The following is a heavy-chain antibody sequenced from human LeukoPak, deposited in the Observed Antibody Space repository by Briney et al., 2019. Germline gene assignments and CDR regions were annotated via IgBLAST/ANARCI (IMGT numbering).Heavy chain of an antibody. CDR1: GHNFPNNW. D-gene: IGHD3-16*01. CDR2: IYPGDSDT. J-gene: IGHJ4*02. V-gene: IGHV5-51*01. CDR3: ARGFVRDY. Sequence: PGESLKISCKGFGHNFPNNWIAWVRQMPGKGLEWMGIIYPGDSDTRYSPSFQGQVSISVDKSINTAYLQWSSLKASGSAMYYCARGFVRDYWGQGTLVTVSS.